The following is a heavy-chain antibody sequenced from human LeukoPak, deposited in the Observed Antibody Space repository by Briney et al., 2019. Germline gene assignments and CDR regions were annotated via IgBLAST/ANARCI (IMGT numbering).Heavy chain of an antibody. J-gene: IGHJ4*02. CDR3: ARIFTYHSRYYDILTGYHDY. D-gene: IGHD3-9*01. CDR1: GYSFTSYW. Sequence: GESLKISCEGSGYSFTSYWISWVRQMPGKGLEWMGRIDPSDSYTNYSPSFQGHVTISADKSISTAYLQWSSLKASDTAMYYCARIFTYHSRYYDILTGYHDYWGQGTLVTVSS. V-gene: IGHV5-10-1*01. CDR2: IDPSDSYT.